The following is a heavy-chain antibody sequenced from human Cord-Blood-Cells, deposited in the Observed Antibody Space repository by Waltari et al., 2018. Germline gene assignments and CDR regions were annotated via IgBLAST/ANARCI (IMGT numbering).Heavy chain of an antibody. CDR2: MNPNSGNT. CDR1: GYTFTRYH. Sequence: QVQLVQSGAEVTKPAASVKASCKASGYTFTRYHINWVRQATGQGLELMGWMNPNSGNTGYAQKFQGRVTITRNTSISTAYMELSSLRSEDTAVYYCSYLSDAFDIWGQGTMVTVSS. V-gene: IGHV1-8*03. J-gene: IGHJ3*02. CDR3: SYLSDAFDI.